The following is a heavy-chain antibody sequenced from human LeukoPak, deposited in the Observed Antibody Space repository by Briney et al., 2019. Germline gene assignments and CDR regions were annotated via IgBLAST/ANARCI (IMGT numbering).Heavy chain of an antibody. D-gene: IGHD3-22*01. V-gene: IGHV4-39*01. Sequence: SETLSLTCTVSGGSISSSSYYWGWIRQPPGKGLEWIGSIYYSGSTYYNPSLKSRVTISIDTSKDQFYLKLSSLTAADTAVYFCARRDDSSGYHKIFDYWGPGTLVTVSS. J-gene: IGHJ4*02. CDR1: GGSISSSSYY. CDR3: ARRDDSSGYHKIFDY. CDR2: IYYSGST.